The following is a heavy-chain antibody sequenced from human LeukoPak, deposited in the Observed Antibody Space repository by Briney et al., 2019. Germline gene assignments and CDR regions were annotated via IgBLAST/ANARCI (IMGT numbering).Heavy chain of an antibody. Sequence: GGSLRLSCAASGFTFSDYAMNWVRQAPGKGLEWISYIGPSHSIYYTDSVKGRFTISRDNSRDTLSVQINSLRAEDTAVYYCAKLQSVVIPAAMLGFDYWGQGILVTVSS. CDR1: GFTFSDYA. D-gene: IGHD2-2*01. CDR2: IGPSHSI. V-gene: IGHV3-48*01. J-gene: IGHJ4*02. CDR3: AKLQSVVIPAAMLGFDY.